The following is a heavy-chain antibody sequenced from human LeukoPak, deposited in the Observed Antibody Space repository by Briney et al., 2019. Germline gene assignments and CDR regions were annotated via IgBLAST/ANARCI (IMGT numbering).Heavy chain of an antibody. CDR3: ARAPRDGYNPDAFDI. CDR1: GGTFSSYA. V-gene: IGHV1-69*13. CDR2: IIPIFGTA. J-gene: IGHJ3*02. Sequence: SMKVSCKASGGTFSSYAISWVRQAPGQGLEWMGGIIPIFGTANYAQKFQGRVTITADESTSTAYMELSSMRSEDTAVCYCARAPRDGYNPDAFDIWGQGTMVTVS. D-gene: IGHD5-24*01.